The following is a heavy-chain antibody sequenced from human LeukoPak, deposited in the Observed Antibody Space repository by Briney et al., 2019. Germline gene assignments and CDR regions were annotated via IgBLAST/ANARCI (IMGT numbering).Heavy chain of an antibody. V-gene: IGHV3-66*01. CDR2: IYSGGST. CDR3: ARDYGGPGG. J-gene: IGHJ4*02. D-gene: IGHD4-23*01. CDR1: GFTFSSYS. Sequence: AGGSLRLSCAASGFTFSSYSMNWVRQAPGKGLEWVSVIYSGGSTYYADSVKGRFTISRDNSKNTLYLQMNSLRAEDTAVYYCARDYGGPGGWGQGTLVTVSS.